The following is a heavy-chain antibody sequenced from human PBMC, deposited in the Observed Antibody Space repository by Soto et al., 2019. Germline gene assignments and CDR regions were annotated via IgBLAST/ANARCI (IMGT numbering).Heavy chain of an antibody. CDR1: GYTFTSYG. D-gene: IGHD3-3*01. J-gene: IGHJ4*02. CDR2: ISAYNGNT. Sequence: ASVKVSCKASGYTFTSYGISWVRQGPGQGLEWMGWISAYNGNTNYAQKLQGRVTMTTDTSTSTAYMELRSLRSDDTAVYYCATASLWSGYYSFKEWGQGTMVTV. CDR3: ATASLWSGYYSFKE. V-gene: IGHV1-18*04.